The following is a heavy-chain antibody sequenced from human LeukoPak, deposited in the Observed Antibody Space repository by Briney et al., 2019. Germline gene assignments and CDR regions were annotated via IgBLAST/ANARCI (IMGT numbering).Heavy chain of an antibody. J-gene: IGHJ6*02. Sequence: GASVKVSCKASGYTFTSYDINWVRQATGQGLEWMGWMNPNSGNTGYAQKFQGRVTMTRNTSISTAYMELSGLRSEDTAVYYCARGFRIYCSSTSCPHSFYYYYGMDVWAKGSRSPSP. D-gene: IGHD2-2*01. CDR3: ARGFRIYCSSTSCPHSFYYYYGMDV. V-gene: IGHV1-8*01. CDR1: GYTFTSYD. CDR2: MNPNSGNT.